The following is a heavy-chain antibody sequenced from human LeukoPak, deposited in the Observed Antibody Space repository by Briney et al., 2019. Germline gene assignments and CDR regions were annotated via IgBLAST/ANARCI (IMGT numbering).Heavy chain of an antibody. CDR3: ARAGTTTVTAFDY. Sequence: GASVKVSCKASGYTFTCYYMHWVRQAPGQGLEWMGWINPNSGGTNYAQKFQGWVTMTRDTSISTAYMELSRLRSDDTAVYYCARAGTTTVTAFDYWGQGTLVTVSS. D-gene: IGHD4-11*01. V-gene: IGHV1-2*04. J-gene: IGHJ4*02. CDR1: GYTFTCYY. CDR2: INPNSGGT.